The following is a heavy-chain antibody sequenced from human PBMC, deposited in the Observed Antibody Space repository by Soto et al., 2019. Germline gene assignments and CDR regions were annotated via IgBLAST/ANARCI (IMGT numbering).Heavy chain of an antibody. D-gene: IGHD5-18*01. CDR1: GVNISSYW. V-gene: IGHV3-7*03. CDR3: VRAFAGSYGYGYFDF. Sequence: PGVPRRLSWSATGVNISSYWMIRVRHAPEKGLEWVANIKQDGSENYYGGPVRGRFTISRDNAKNSLYLQMNSLRAEDPAVYYCVRAFAGSYGYGYFDFWGQGT. CDR2: IKQDGSEN. J-gene: IGHJ4*02.